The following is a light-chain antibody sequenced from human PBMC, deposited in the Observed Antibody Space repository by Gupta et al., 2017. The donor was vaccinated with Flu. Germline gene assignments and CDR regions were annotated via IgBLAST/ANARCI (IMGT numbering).Light chain of an antibody. CDR3: QQYTSYLDT. CDR1: QSISSW. CDR2: KAS. J-gene: IGKJ2*01. Sequence: DIQMTQFPSTLSASVGDRVTITCRASQSISSWLAWYQQKPGKAPKLLIYKASSLESGVPSRFSGSGSGTEFTLTISSVQPDDFATYYCQQYTSYLDTFGQGTKLEIK. V-gene: IGKV1-5*03.